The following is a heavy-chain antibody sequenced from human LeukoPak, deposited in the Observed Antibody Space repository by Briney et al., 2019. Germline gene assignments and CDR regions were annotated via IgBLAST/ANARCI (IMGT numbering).Heavy chain of an antibody. CDR1: GGSISSGGYS. D-gene: IGHD3-22*01. V-gene: IGHV4-30-2*01. CDR2: IYHSGST. CDR3: AREVDSRKGYYFDY. Sequence: SETLSLTCAVSGGSISSGGYSWSWIRQPPGKGLEWIGYIYHSGSTYYNPSLKSRVTISVDRSKTQFSLKLSSVTAADTAVYYCAREVDSRKGYYFDYWGQGTLVTVSS. J-gene: IGHJ4*02.